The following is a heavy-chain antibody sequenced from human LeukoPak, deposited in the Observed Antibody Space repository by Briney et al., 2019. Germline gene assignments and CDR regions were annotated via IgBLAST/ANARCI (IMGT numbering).Heavy chain of an antibody. CDR2: IYSGGRT. CDR1: GFTFSSYG. V-gene: IGHV3-66*01. J-gene: IGHJ4*02. CDR3: ARVPFTASLGDYFDY. Sequence: GGSLRLSCAASGFTFSSYGMSWVRQAPGKGLQWVSVIYSGGRTNYADSVKGRFSMSRDKSNGTVYLQLNSLRTDDTAVYFCARVPFTASLGDYFDYWGQGALVTVSS. D-gene: IGHD3-16*01.